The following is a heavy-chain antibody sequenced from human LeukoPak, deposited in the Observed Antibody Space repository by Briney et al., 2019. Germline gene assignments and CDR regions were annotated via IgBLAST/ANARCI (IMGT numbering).Heavy chain of an antibody. V-gene: IGHV3-48*03. J-gene: IGHJ4*02. CDR2: ISSSGSTI. Sequence: GGSLRPSCAASGFTFSSYEMNWVRQAPGKGLEWVSYISSSGSTIYYADSVKGRFTISRDNAKNSLYLQMNSLGAEETAVYYCATLKIQLWLEGVDYWGQGTLVTVSS. CDR3: ATLKIQLWLEGVDY. D-gene: IGHD5-18*01. CDR1: GFTFSSYE.